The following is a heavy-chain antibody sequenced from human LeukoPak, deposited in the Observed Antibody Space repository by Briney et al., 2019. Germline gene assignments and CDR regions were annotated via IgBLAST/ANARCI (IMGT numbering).Heavy chain of an antibody. CDR3: ARDAYYDYVWGSYRYGSIYFDY. V-gene: IGHV3-21*01. J-gene: IGHJ4*02. CDR2: ISSSSSYI. Sequence: GGSLRLSFAASGFTFSSYTMNWVRQTPGKGLEWVSSISSSSSYIYYADSVKGRFTISRDNAKNSLYLQMNSLRAEDTAVYYCARDAYYDYVWGSYRYGSIYFDYWGQGTLVTVSS. D-gene: IGHD3-16*02. CDR1: GFTFSSYT.